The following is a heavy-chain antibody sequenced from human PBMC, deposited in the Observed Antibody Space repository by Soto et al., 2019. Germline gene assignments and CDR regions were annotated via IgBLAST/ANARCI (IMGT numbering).Heavy chain of an antibody. D-gene: IGHD6-13*01. CDR2: IYHSGST. CDR1: GGSISSGGYS. CDR3: ASSHAGAHITAAVH. V-gene: IGHV4-30-2*01. J-gene: IGHJ4*02. Sequence: SETLSLTCAVSGGSISSGGYSWSWIRQPPGKGLEWIGYIYHSGSTYYNPSLKSRVTISVDRSKNQFSLKLSSMTAADTAVYYCASSHAGAHITAAVHWGQGTLVTVS.